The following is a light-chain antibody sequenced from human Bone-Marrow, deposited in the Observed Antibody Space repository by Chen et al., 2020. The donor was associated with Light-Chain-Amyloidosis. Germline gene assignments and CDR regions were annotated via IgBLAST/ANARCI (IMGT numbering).Light chain of an antibody. CDR1: GLPTNY. CDR3: QSADSSGTYEVI. Sequence: SSELTQPPSVAESPGQTARITRSGAGLPTNYAYWYQPKPGQAPVLVIHRDTERPSGISDRFSGSSSGTTATLTISGVQAEDEADYHCQSADSSGTYEVIFGGGTKLTVL. CDR2: RDT. V-gene: IGLV3-25*03. J-gene: IGLJ2*01.